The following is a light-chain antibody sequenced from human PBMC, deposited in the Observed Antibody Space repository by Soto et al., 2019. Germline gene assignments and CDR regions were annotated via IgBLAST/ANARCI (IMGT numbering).Light chain of an antibody. CDR3: QQANSFPLT. V-gene: IGKV1-12*01. CDR1: QGIGSW. J-gene: IGKJ3*01. CDR2: AAA. Sequence: DIQMTQSPSSVSASVGDRVTITCRASQGIGSWLGWYQQKPGKAPKLLIYAAASLQSGVPSRFSATFSGTEFTLTFSSLQPEDLATYFCQQANSFPLTFGPGTKVDLK.